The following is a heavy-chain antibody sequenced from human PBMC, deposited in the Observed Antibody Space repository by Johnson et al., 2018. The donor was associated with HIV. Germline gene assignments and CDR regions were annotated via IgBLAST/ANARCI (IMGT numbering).Heavy chain of an antibody. Sequence: QVQLVESGGGVVQPGRSLRLSCAASGFTFSDYGMHWVRQAPGKGLEWVAVIWYDGSNKNYVDSVKGRFTISSGNSKNTLYLQLNSLIAEDTAVYYCAKVLKAGGRMNDGFDICGQGALVTVSS. CDR2: IWYDGSNK. D-gene: IGHD1-26*01. V-gene: IGHV3-33*06. J-gene: IGHJ3*02. CDR1: GFTFSDYG. CDR3: AKVLKAGGRMNDGFDI.